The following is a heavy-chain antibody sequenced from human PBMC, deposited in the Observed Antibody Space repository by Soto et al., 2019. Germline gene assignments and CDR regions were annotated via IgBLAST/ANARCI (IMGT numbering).Heavy chain of an antibody. CDR3: AKALPLGSAYYYYGMDV. V-gene: IGHV3-23*01. D-gene: IGHD3-10*02. CDR1: GFTFSSYA. Sequence: PGGSLRLSCAASGFTFSSYAMSWVRQAPGKGLEWVSAISGSGGSTYYADSVKGRFTISRDNSENTLYLQMNSLRAEDTAVYYCAKALPLGSAYYYYGMDVWGQGTTVTVSS. J-gene: IGHJ6*02. CDR2: ISGSGGST.